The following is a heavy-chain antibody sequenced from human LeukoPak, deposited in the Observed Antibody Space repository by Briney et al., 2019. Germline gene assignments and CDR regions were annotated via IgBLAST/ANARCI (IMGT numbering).Heavy chain of an antibody. V-gene: IGHV4-59*01. J-gene: IGHJ6*03. CDR2: IYYSGGT. CDR3: ARGDFCSKSNCYLRPMDV. CDR1: GGSISDYY. Sequence: PSETLSLTCTVSGGSISDYYWNWIRQPPGKGLEWIGYIYYSGGTTYNPSLKSRVTMSVDTAKNQFSLRVRSVTAADTAVYYCARGDFCSKSNCYLRPMDVWGKGTTVTVSS. D-gene: IGHD3-3*01.